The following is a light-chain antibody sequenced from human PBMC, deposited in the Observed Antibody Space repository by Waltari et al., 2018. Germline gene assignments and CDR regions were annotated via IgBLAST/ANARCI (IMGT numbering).Light chain of an antibody. CDR2: ANN. V-gene: IGLV1-40*01. J-gene: IGLJ1*01. CDR1: SSNIGAGYD. Sequence: QSVLTQPPSVSGAPGQRVTISCTGSSSNIGAGYDVHWYQHLPGTAPKLLISANNNRPSGVPVRFSGSKSGTSASLAITGFQADDEAVYYCQSYDSSLSALFGTGTKVTVL. CDR3: QSYDSSLSAL.